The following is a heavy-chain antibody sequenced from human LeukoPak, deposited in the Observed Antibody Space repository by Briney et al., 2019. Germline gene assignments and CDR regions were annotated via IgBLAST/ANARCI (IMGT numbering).Heavy chain of an antibody. CDR1: GFTFDDNG. Sequence: GGSLRLPCAASGFTFDDNGMSWVRQAPGKGLEWVSGISWNGGSTGYADSVKGRFTISRDNAKNSLYLQMNSLRVEDTALYFCARVSSSSWSGSYDSWGQGTLVTVSS. CDR2: ISWNGGST. J-gene: IGHJ4*02. CDR3: ARVSSSSWSGSYDS. D-gene: IGHD6-13*01. V-gene: IGHV3-20*04.